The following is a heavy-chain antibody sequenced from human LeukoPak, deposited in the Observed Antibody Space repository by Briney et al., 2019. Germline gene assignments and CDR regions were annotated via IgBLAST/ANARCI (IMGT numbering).Heavy chain of an antibody. CDR3: ARDRLHYYDSSGPNWFDP. Sequence: SETLSLTCTVSGGSISSYYWSWIRQPPGKGLEWIGYIYYSGSTNYNPSLKSRVTMSVDTSKNQFSLKLSSVTAADTAVYYCARDRLHYYDSSGPNWFDPWGQGTLVTVSS. CDR1: GGSISSYY. CDR2: IYYSGST. D-gene: IGHD3-22*01. V-gene: IGHV4-59*12. J-gene: IGHJ5*02.